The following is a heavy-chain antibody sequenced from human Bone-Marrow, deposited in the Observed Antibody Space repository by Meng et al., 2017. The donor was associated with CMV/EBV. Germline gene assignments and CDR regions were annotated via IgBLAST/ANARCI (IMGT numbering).Heavy chain of an antibody. CDR2: IDTAGDT. V-gene: IGHV3-13*01. CDR3: ARDQFYSMDY. D-gene: IGHD2/OR15-2a*01. J-gene: IGHJ4*02. CDR1: GFTFSSYD. Sequence: GESLKISCAASGFTFSSYDMHWVRQATGKGLEWVSTIDTAGDTYYPGSVKGRFPISRENAKNSLYLQMNSLRAEDTAVYYCARDQFYSMDYWGQGTLVTFSS.